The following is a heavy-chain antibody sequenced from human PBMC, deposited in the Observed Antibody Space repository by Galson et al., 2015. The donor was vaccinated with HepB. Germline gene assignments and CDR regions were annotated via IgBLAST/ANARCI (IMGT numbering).Heavy chain of an antibody. Sequence: SLRLSCAASGFTFSSYGMHWVRRAPGKGLEWVAVISYDGSNKYYADSVKGRFTISRDNSKNTLYLQMNSLRAEDTAVYYCAKDNYDFWTYYYYYMDVWGEGTTVTVSS. CDR3: AKDNYDFWTYYYYYMDV. CDR2: ISYDGSNK. J-gene: IGHJ6*03. V-gene: IGHV3-30*18. D-gene: IGHD3-3*01. CDR1: GFTFSSYG.